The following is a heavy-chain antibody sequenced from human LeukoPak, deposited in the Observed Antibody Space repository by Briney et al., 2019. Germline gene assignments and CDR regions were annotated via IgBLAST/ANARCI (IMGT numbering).Heavy chain of an antibody. CDR1: GGSISSYY. J-gene: IGHJ6*02. Sequence: SETLSLTCTVSGGSISSYYWSWIRQPPGKGLEWIGYIYYSGSTNYNPSLKSRVTISIDTSKKQFSLKLSSVTAADTAVYYCARDGYNVYYYGMDVWGQWTTVTVSS. D-gene: IGHD5-24*01. V-gene: IGHV4-59*01. CDR3: ARDGYNVYYYGMDV. CDR2: IYYSGST.